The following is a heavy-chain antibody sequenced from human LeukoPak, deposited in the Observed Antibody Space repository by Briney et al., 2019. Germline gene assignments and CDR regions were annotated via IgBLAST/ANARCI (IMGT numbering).Heavy chain of an antibody. CDR3: ARDKSFPNAFDI. J-gene: IGHJ3*02. D-gene: IGHD1-26*01. Sequence: GGSLRHSCAASGFTFSSYSMNWVRQAPGKGLEWVSSISSSSSYIYYADSVKGRFTISRDNAKNSLYLQMNSLRAEDTAVYYCARDKSFPNAFDIWGQGTMVTVSS. V-gene: IGHV3-21*01. CDR1: GFTFSSYS. CDR2: ISSSSSYI.